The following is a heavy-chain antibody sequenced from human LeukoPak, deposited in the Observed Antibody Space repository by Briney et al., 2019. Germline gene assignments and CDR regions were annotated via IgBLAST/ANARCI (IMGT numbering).Heavy chain of an antibody. CDR3: GRGYYSDY. Sequence: PGGSLRLSCAVSGLTFSDYYMSWTRQAPGKGPELVSYISPSGSSIFYVDSVKGRFTISRDNAKNTLFLQMNSLRAEDTAVYYCGRGYYSDYWGQGTLVTVSS. CDR2: ISPSGSSI. J-gene: IGHJ4*02. D-gene: IGHD3-3*01. CDR1: GLTFSDYY. V-gene: IGHV3-11*01.